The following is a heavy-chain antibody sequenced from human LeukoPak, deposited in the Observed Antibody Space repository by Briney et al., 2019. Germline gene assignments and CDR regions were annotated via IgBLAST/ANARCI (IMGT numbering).Heavy chain of an antibody. D-gene: IGHD3-22*01. CDR1: GFTFDDFA. CDR3: AKDSLESSGYPS. Sequence: GGSLRLSCATSGFTFDDFAMHWVRQAPGKGLEWVSLISGDGGSTYYADSVKGRFTISRDNSKNSLYLQMDSLRTEDTALYYCAKDSLESSGYPSWGQGTLVTVSS. CDR2: ISGDGGST. V-gene: IGHV3-43*02. J-gene: IGHJ4*02.